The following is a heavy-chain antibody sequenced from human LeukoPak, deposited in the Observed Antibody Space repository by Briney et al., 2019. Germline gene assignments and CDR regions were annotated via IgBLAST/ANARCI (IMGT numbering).Heavy chain of an antibody. J-gene: IGHJ6*02. Sequence: PSETLSLTCTVSGGSISSGGYYWSWIRQHPGKGLGWIGYIYYSGSTYYNPSLKSRVTISVDTSKNQFSLKLSSVTAADTAVYYCARVPYYYYYGMDVWGQGTTVTVSS. CDR3: ARVPYYYYYGMDV. CDR1: GGSISSGGYY. V-gene: IGHV4-31*03. CDR2: IYYSGST.